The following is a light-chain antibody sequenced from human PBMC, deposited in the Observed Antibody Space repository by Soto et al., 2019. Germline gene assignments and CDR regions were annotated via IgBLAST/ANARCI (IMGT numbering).Light chain of an antibody. CDR1: QRGSSSY. CDR3: QQYNNWPRT. V-gene: IGKV3D-15*01. J-gene: IGKJ1*01. Sequence: EIVLTQSPGTLSLSPGESATLSCRASQRGSSSYLAWYQQKPGQAPRLLIYGASSRATGIPARFSGRGSGTEFTLTISSLQSEDFAVYYCQQYNNWPRTLGQGTKVDIK. CDR2: GAS.